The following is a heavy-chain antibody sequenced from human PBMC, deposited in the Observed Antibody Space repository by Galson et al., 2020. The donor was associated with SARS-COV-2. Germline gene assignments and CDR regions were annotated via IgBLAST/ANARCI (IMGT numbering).Heavy chain of an antibody. Sequence: GESLKLSCAASGFTVSSNSMSWVRQAPGQGLEWVSVIYSGGSTYYADSVKGRFTISRDNSKNTLYLQMNSLRAEDTAVYYCARDYRDIVWGQGTLVTVSS. CDR1: GFTVSSNS. V-gene: IGHV3-66*01. CDR3: ARDYRDIV. CDR2: IYSGGST. D-gene: IGHD2-15*01. J-gene: IGHJ4*02.